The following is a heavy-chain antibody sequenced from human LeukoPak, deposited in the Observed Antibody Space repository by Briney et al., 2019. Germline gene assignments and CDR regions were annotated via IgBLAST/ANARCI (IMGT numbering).Heavy chain of an antibody. CDR1: GFTFSSYS. J-gene: IGHJ4*02. CDR2: ISSSSSYI. V-gene: IGHV3-21*01. CDR3: ARERGTTGTTIDY. D-gene: IGHD1-1*01. Sequence: KPGGSLRLSCAASGFTFSSYSMNWVRQAPGKGLEWVSSISSSSSYIYYADSVKGRFTISRDNAKNSLYLQMNSLRAEDTAVYYCARERGTTGTTIDYWGQRTLVTVSS.